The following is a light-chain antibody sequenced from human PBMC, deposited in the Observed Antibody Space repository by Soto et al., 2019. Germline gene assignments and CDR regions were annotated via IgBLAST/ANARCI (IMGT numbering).Light chain of an antibody. CDR1: QGISSY. CDR3: QQYYSYPQGFT. Sequence: AIRMTQSPSSFSASTGDRVTITCRASQGISSYLAWYQQKPGKAPKLLIYAASTLQSGVPSRFSGSGSGTDFTLTISCLQSEDFANYYCQQYYSYPQGFTFGPGTKVDIK. CDR2: AAS. V-gene: IGKV1-8*01. J-gene: IGKJ3*01.